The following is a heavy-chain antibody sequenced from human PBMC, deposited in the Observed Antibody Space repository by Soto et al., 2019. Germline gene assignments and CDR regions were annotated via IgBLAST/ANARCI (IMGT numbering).Heavy chain of an antibody. CDR1: GGSISSYY. V-gene: IGHV4-4*07. D-gene: IGHD2-2*01. CDR3: ARDRSRIVVVPAAMGNWFDP. Sequence: PSETLSLTCTVSGGSISSYYWSWIRQPAGKXLEWIGRIYTSGSTNYNPSLKSRVTMSVDTSKNQFSLKLSSVTAADTAVYYCARDRSRIVVVPAAMGNWFDPWGQGTLVTVSS. CDR2: IYTSGST. J-gene: IGHJ5*02.